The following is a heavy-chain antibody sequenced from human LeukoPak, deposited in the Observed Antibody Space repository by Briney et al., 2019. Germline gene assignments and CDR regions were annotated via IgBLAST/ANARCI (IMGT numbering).Heavy chain of an antibody. Sequence: GGSLRVSCAASGFTFSSYAMSWVRQAPGKGLEWVSAISRSGGSTYYADSVKGRFTISRDNSKNTLYLQMNSLRAEDTAVYYCARADGDGGDAFDIWGQGTMVTVSS. CDR1: GFTFSSYA. CDR2: ISRSGGST. D-gene: IGHD3-10*01. CDR3: ARADGDGGDAFDI. V-gene: IGHV3-23*01. J-gene: IGHJ3*02.